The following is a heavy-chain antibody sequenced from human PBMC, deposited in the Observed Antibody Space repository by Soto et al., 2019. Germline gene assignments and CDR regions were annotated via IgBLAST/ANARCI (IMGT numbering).Heavy chain of an antibody. CDR1: GFTFSSFS. D-gene: IGHD1-26*01. Sequence: EVQLLESGGDLVQPGGSLRLSCAASGFTFSSFSMHWIRQTPGSGLEWVSTISGGSVNIDYAYSVKGRFTISRDNSRNTLYLQMTRLRVAETATYYCAKDEFGGAAKYWGQGPLVSVSS. CDR3: AKDEFGGAAKY. CDR2: ISGGSVNI. V-gene: IGHV3-23*01. J-gene: IGHJ4*02.